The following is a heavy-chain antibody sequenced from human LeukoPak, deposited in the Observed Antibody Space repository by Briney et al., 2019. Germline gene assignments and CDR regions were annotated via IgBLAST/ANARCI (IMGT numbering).Heavy chain of an antibody. CDR2: FHHSGST. D-gene: IGHD5-24*01. V-gene: IGHV4-38-2*02. Sequence: PSETLSLTCTVSGYSISSGFYWDWIRQPPRKGLEWIGSFHHSGSTPYNPSLNSRVSISVDTSKNQLSLKLSSVTAADTAVYYCARREGYNFDYWGQGTLVTVSS. CDR1: GYSISSGFY. J-gene: IGHJ4*02. CDR3: ARREGYNFDY.